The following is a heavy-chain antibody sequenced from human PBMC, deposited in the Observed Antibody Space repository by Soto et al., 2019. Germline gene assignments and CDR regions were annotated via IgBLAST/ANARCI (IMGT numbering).Heavy chain of an antibody. V-gene: IGHV4-59*01. CDR3: ARDAITSFDF. D-gene: IGHD1-20*01. CDR1: GGSISGYY. Sequence: QVQLQESGPGLVKPSETLSLTCTVSGGSISGYYWSWIRQPPGKRLEWIGYIYSSGTSSYNPSLMSRVTMSVDTPKNQFSLNLSSVTAADTAVYFCARDAITSFDFWGQGTLVTVSS. J-gene: IGHJ4*02. CDR2: IYSSGTS.